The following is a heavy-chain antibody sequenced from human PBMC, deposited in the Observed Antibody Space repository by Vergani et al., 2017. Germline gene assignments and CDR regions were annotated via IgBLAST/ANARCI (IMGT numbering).Heavy chain of an antibody. CDR3: ARQRPGSGWSPGDFDD. Sequence: QLQLQESGPGLVKPSETLSLTCTVSGASVNSYYWSWIRQPPGKSLEWIGSIYYSGLTYYNPSLKSRVAISVDTSKNQFSLKVTSVTAADTAVYFCARQRPGSGWSPGDFDDWGQGILVTVSS. D-gene: IGHD6-19*01. CDR2: IYYSGLT. CDR1: GASVNSYY. J-gene: IGHJ4*02. V-gene: IGHV4-39*01.